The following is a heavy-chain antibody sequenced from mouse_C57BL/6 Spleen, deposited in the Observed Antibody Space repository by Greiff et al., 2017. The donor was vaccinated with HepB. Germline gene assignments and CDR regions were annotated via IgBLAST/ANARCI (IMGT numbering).Heavy chain of an antibody. CDR2: IYPGDGDT. D-gene: IGHD3-2*02. CDR1: GYAFSSSW. J-gene: IGHJ3*01. CDR3: ARSKTAQATGFAY. Sequence: VQLQQSGPELVKPGASVKISCKASGYAFSSSWMNWVKQRPGKGLEWIGRIYPGDGDTNYNGKFKGKATLTADKSSSTAYMQLSSLTSEDSAVYVCARSKTAQATGFAYWGQGTLVTVSA. V-gene: IGHV1-82*01.